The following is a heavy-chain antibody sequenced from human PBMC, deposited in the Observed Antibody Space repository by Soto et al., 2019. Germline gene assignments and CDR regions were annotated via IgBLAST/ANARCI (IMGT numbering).Heavy chain of an antibody. Sequence: EVQLVESEGGLVQRGGSLRLSCAASGFTFNYYWMHWVRQAPGQGLVWVSHIHSDGSTTTYADSVKGRFTIPRDNGKYTRNRQSEIMIAWGRGVFRCIGSDRGGFHLWRQGTTVTV. CDR2: IHSDGSTT. J-gene: IGHJ3*01. CDR1: GFTFNYYW. V-gene: IGHV3-74*01. D-gene: IGHD2-8*01. CDR3: IGSDRGGFHL.